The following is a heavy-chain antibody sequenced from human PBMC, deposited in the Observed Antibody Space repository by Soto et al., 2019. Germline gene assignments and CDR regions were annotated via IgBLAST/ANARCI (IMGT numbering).Heavy chain of an antibody. V-gene: IGHV3-48*01. D-gene: IGHD5-12*01. J-gene: IGHJ6*02. Sequence: EVQLVESGGGLVQPGGSLRLSCVASGFTFSSYSMNWVRQAPGKGLEWVSYIRSTSSTIYYADSVKARFTISRDNAKNSLYLQMNSLRAEDTAVYYCARDQADILVGTTLFYYYGMEVWGPGTTVTVSS. CDR3: ARDQADILVGTTLFYYYGMEV. CDR2: IRSTSSTI. CDR1: GFTFSSYS.